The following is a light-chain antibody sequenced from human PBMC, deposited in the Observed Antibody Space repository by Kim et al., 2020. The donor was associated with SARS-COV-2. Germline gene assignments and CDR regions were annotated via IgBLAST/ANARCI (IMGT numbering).Light chain of an antibody. Sequence: ASTGDRVNITCRSSQGISSYLAWYQQKPGKAPKFLIYATSTLQSGVPSRFSGSGSGTDFTLTISCLQSDDFATYYCQQYYSSPFTFGPGTKVDIK. CDR2: ATS. CDR3: QQYYSSPFT. J-gene: IGKJ3*01. CDR1: QGISSY. V-gene: IGKV1-8*01.